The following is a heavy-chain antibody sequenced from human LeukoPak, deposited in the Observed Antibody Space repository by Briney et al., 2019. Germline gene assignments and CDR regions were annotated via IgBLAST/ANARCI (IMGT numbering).Heavy chain of an antibody. CDR1: GGSISSGGYY. D-gene: IGHD5-12*01. J-gene: IGHJ4*02. V-gene: IGHV4-31*03. CDR3: ARSYSGYSSVDY. CDR2: IYYSGST. Sequence: SQTLSLTCTVSGGSISSGGYYWSWIRQHPGKGLEWIGYIYYSGSTYYNPSLKSRVTISVDTSKNQFSLKLSSVTAADTAVYYCARSYSGYSSVDYWGQGTLVTVSS.